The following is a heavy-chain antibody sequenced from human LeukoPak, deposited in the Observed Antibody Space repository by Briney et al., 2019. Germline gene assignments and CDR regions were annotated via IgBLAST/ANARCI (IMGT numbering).Heavy chain of an antibody. D-gene: IGHD1-26*01. J-gene: IGHJ3*02. Sequence: GGSLRLSCAASGFTFSSYAMIWVRQAPGKGLHWVSALSASGRGTYYADFVKGRFTVSRDNSKNTLYLQMNSLRAEDTALYFCAKGIPWACLPYCAFDIWGQGTMVTVSS. V-gene: IGHV3-23*01. CDR2: LSASGRGT. CDR3: AKGIPWACLPYCAFDI. CDR1: GFTFSSYA.